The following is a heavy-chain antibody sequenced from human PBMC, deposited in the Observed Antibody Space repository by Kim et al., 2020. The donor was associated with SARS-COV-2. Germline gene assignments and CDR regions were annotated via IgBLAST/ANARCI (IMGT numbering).Heavy chain of an antibody. V-gene: IGHV1-69*01. Sequence: AQKFPGRVTITADESTSTAYMELSSLRSEDTAVYYCARGVRIAAAGAFDYWGQGTLVTVSS. J-gene: IGHJ4*02. CDR3: ARGVRIAAAGAFDY. D-gene: IGHD6-13*01.